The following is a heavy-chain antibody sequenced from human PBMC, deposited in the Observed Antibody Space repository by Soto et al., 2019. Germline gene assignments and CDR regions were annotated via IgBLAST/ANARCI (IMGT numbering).Heavy chain of an antibody. Sequence: QVQLVQSGAEVMKPGASVKVSCKASGYTFIAYFIHWVRQAPGQGLEWMGWINPNTGATNYAQKFQDSVTMTRDTSISTAYMELSRLRSDDTAVYYCARMELRYCTSGGRPPYWYFDLWGRGTLITVSS. V-gene: IGHV1-2*04. CDR2: INPNTGAT. J-gene: IGHJ2*01. D-gene: IGHD2-8*01. CDR1: GYTFIAYF. CDR3: ARMELRYCTSGGRPPYWYFDL.